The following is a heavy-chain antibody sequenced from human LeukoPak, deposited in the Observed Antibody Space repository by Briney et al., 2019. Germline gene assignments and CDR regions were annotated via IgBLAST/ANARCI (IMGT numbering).Heavy chain of an antibody. V-gene: IGHV4-39*06. CDR1: DGSISGTPYF. J-gene: IGHJ6*03. CDR2: IHYTGTV. Sequence: SETLSLTCTVSDGSISGTPYFWGWFRQPPGKGPEWIGNIHYTGTVYYSASFQSRVTISVDTSKSQFPLKLYSLTAADTAVYFCAKVTRYDDSRTYGYMDVWGKGTTVTVSS. D-gene: IGHD4-17*01. CDR3: AKVTRYDDSRTYGYMDV.